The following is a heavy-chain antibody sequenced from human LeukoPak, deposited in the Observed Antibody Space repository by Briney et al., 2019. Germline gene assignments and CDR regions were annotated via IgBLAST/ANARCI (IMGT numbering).Heavy chain of an antibody. CDR3: ARRGGYCSSTSCYGGYFDY. CDR1: GFTFSSYA. J-gene: IGHJ4*02. CDR2: ISYDGSNK. Sequence: GGSLRLSCAASGFTFSSYAMHWVRQAPGKGLEWVAVISYDGSNKYYADSVKGRFTISRDNSKNTLYLQMNSLRAEGTAVYYCARRGGYCSSTSCYGGYFDYWGQGTLVTVSS. V-gene: IGHV3-30*04. D-gene: IGHD2-2*01.